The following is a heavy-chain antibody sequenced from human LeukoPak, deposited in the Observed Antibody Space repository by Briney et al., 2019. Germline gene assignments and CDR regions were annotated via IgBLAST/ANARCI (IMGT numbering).Heavy chain of an antibody. V-gene: IGHV4-39*07. CDR3: ARGSEATNFDY. CDR1: GGSISSSSYY. CDR2: FSSGGSA. D-gene: IGHD5-12*01. J-gene: IGHJ4*02. Sequence: PSETLSLTCIVPGGSISSSSYYWAWIRQSPGKGLEWIGTFSSGGSAYYNPSLTSRVTISVDTSKNQFSLKLSSVTAADTAVYYCARGSEATNFDYWGQGTLVTVSS.